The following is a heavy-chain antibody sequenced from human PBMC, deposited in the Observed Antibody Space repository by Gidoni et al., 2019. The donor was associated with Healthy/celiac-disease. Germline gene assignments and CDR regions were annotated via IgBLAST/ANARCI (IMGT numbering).Heavy chain of an antibody. J-gene: IGHJ2*01. V-gene: IGHV4-28*01. Sequence: VQLPESGPGLVKPADTLSPTCAVSASSIRSSKWWGWIRQPPGKGLAWIGYIYYSGSTYYNPSLKSRVTMSVDTSKNQFSLKLSSVTAVDTAVYYCASKASWSYEGGYFDLWGRGTLVTVSS. CDR1: ASSIRSSKW. D-gene: IGHD1-26*01. CDR3: ASKASWSYEGGYFDL. CDR2: IYYSGST.